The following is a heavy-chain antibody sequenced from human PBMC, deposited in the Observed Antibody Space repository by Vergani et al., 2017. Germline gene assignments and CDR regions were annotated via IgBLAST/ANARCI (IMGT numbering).Heavy chain of an antibody. Sequence: EVQLVESGGVVVQPGGSLRLSCAASGFTFDDYTMHWVRQAPGKGLEWVSLISWDGGSTYYADSVKGRFTISRDNSQNSLYLQMNSLRTEDTALYYCAKATLDYDFWSGYSERGAFDYWGQGTLVTVSS. CDR1: GFTFDDYT. D-gene: IGHD3-3*01. J-gene: IGHJ4*02. CDR2: ISWDGGST. CDR3: AKATLDYDFWSGYSERGAFDY. V-gene: IGHV3-43*01.